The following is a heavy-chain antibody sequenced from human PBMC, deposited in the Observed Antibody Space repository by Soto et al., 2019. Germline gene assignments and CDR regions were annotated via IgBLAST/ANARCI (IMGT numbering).Heavy chain of an antibody. CDR2: IMPIINTE. CDR3: ARAVVGYCGTTSCPPELDF. D-gene: IGHD2-2*01. V-gene: IGHV1-69*13. J-gene: IGHJ4*02. CDR1: GDTFSNYA. Sequence: ASVKVSCKASGDTFSNYAIAWVRQAPGQGLEWMGEIMPIINTEKYAQKFQGRATITADESTTTVYMDLSGLRSEDAAVYYCARAVVGYCGTTSCPPELDFWGQGTLVTVSS.